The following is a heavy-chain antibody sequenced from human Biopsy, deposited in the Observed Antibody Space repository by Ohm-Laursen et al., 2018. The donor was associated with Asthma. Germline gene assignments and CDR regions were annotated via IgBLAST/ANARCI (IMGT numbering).Heavy chain of an antibody. J-gene: IGHJ4*02. Sequence: SLRLSCAASRFTYEMHWVRQAPGKGLEWVAVISYDGSSIYYADSVKGRFTTSRDNSKNTLSLQMNSLTAEDTAVYYCAREGVASTHIEDWGQGTLVTVSS. CDR3: AREGVASTHIED. CDR1: RFTYE. V-gene: IGHV3-30-3*01. CDR2: ISYDGSSI. D-gene: IGHD5-12*01.